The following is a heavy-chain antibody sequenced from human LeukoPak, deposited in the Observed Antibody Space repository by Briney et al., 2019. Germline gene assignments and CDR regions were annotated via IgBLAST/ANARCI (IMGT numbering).Heavy chain of an antibody. CDR1: GFTFSSYW. CDR2: IKQDGSEK. CDR3: ARDNEYGDYVSDY. J-gene: IGHJ4*02. V-gene: IGHV3-7*01. Sequence: GGSLRLSCAASGFTFSSYWMSWVRQAPGKGLEWVANIKQDGSEKYYVDSVKGRFTISRDNAKNSLYLQMNSLRAKDTAVYYCARDNEYGDYVSDYWGQGTLVTVSS. D-gene: IGHD4-17*01.